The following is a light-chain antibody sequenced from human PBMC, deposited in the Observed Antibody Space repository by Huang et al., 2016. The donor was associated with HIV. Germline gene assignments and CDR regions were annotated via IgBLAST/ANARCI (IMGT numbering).Light chain of an antibody. J-gene: IGKJ2*03. Sequence: IVLTQSPDTLSLSPGERATLSCRASQTVTNNYLAWYQQRPGQAPRLLIYGASTRATGIPDRVSGSGSGTDFTLTISRLEPKDFVVYYCQQFGSSPPYSFGQGTKLEIK. CDR1: QTVTNNY. CDR3: QQFGSSPPYS. CDR2: GAS. V-gene: IGKV3-20*01.